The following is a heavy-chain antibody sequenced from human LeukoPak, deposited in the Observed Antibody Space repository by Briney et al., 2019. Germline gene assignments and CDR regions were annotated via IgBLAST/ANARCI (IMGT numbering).Heavy chain of an antibody. D-gene: IGHD2-8*02. CDR2: ISGSGGST. CDR1: GFTFSSYA. V-gene: IGHV3-23*01. J-gene: IGHJ4*02. Sequence: PGGSLRLSCAASGFTFSSYAMSWVRQAPGKGLEWVSVISGSGGSTYYADSVKGRFTISRDNSKNTLYLQMNSLRDEDTAVYYCAKSGGFSPYSRNRVFDYWGQGTLVTVSS. CDR3: AKSGGFSPYSRNRVFDY.